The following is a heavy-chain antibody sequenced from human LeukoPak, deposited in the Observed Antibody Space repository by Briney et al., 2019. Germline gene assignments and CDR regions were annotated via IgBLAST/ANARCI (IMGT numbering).Heavy chain of an antibody. CDR2: IIPIFGTA. D-gene: IGHD3-10*01. CDR1: GGTFSSYA. Sequence: SVKVSCKASGGTFSSYAISWVRQAPGHGLEWMGGIIPIFGTANYAQKFQGRVTITADESTSTAYMELSSLRSEDTAVYYCARDVLTGPDYYYYGMDVWGQGTTVTVSS. V-gene: IGHV1-69*13. J-gene: IGHJ6*02. CDR3: ARDVLTGPDYYYYGMDV.